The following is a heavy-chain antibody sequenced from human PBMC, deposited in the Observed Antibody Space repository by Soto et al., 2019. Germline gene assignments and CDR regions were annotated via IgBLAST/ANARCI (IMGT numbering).Heavy chain of an antibody. CDR2: ISWNSGSI. J-gene: IGHJ6*03. CDR1: GFTFDDYA. D-gene: IGHD6-19*01. V-gene: IGHV3-9*01. Sequence: ESGGGLVQPGRSLRLSCAASGFTFDDYAMHWVRQAPGKGLEWVSGISWNSGSIGYADSVKGRFTISRDNAKNSLYLQMNSLRAEDTALYYCAKDTSQWNYYYYMDVWGKGTTVTVSS. CDR3: AKDTSQWNYYYYMDV.